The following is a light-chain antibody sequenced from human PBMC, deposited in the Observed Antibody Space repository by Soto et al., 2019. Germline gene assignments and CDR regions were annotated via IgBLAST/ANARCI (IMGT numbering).Light chain of an antibody. CDR3: QQYGSS. Sequence: EIVLTQSPGTLSLSPGERATLSCRASQSVSSSYLAWYQQKPGQAPRLLIYGASIRATGIPDRFNGSGSGTDFTLTISRLEPEDFAVYYCQQYGSSLGQGTKLEIK. CDR1: QSVSSSY. CDR2: GAS. J-gene: IGKJ2*01. V-gene: IGKV3-20*01.